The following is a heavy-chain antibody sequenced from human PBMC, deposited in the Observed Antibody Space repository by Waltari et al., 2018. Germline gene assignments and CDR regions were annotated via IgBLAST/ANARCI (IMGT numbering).Heavy chain of an antibody. J-gene: IGHJ4*02. V-gene: IGHV5-51*01. CDR3: ARQATAMSPPGSNFDY. D-gene: IGHD5-18*01. Sequence: EVQLVQSGAEVKKPGESLKISCKGSGYSFTSYWIGWVRQMPGKGLEWMGIIYPGDTDTRYSPSFQGQVTISDDKSISTADLQGSSLKASDTASYYCARQATAMSPPGSNFDYWGQGTLVTVSS. CDR1: GYSFTSYW. CDR2: IYPGDTDT.